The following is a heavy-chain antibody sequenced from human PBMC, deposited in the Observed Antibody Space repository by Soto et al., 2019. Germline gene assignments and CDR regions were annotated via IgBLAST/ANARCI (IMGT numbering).Heavy chain of an antibody. CDR3: AGTVEMATTSYDY. V-gene: IGHV4-61*01. D-gene: IGHD5-12*01. CDR2: IYYSGST. Sequence: SETLSLTCTVSGGSVSSGSYYWSWIRQPPGKGLEWIGYIYYSGSTNYNPSLKSRVTISVDTSKNQFSLKLSSVTAADTAVYYCAGTVEMATTSYDYRGQGTLLTLSS. CDR1: GGSVSSGSYY. J-gene: IGHJ4*02.